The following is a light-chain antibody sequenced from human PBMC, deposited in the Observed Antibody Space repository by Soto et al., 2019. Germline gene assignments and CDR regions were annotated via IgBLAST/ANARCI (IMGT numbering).Light chain of an antibody. CDR3: QQNDYWPRT. CDR1: QSISSS. CDR2: GAS. J-gene: IGKJ1*01. V-gene: IGKV3-15*01. Sequence: IVFLRTPSTLSLSPGESATLSCRASQSISSSKLAWYQQNPGQAPRLLMYGASNRATGIPARFSGSGSGTEFTLTISSLQSEDFAVYYCQQNDYWPRTFGQGTKVDIK.